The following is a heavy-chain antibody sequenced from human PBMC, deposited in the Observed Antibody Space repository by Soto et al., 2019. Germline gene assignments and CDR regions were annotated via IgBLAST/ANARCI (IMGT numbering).Heavy chain of an antibody. CDR2: IYTTGST. D-gene: IGHD2-2*01. J-gene: IGHJ6*02. CDR3: ATLLGSHQHYYFGIDV. V-gene: IGHV4-4*07. CDR1: GGSISTYF. Sequence: PSETLSLTCTVSGGSISTYFWSWIRQPAGGGLEWIGRIYTTGSTNYNPSLKSRVTMSLDTSRNQFSLRLSSVTAADTAVYYCATLLGSHQHYYFGIDVWGQGTTVTVSS.